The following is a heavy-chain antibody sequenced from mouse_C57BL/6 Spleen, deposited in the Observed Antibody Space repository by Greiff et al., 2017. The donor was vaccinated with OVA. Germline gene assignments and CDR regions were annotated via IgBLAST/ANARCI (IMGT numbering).Heavy chain of an antibody. CDR1: GFTFSDYG. Sequence: EVKLVESGGGLVKPGGSLKLSCAASGFTFSDYGMHWVRQAPEKGLEWVAYISSGSSTIYYADTVKGRFTISRDNAKNTLFLQMTSLRSEDTAMYYCARRYYGSYAMDDWGKGTSVTVSS. CDR2: ISSGSSTI. J-gene: IGHJ4*01. V-gene: IGHV5-17*01. CDR3: ARRYYGSYAMDD. D-gene: IGHD1-1*01.